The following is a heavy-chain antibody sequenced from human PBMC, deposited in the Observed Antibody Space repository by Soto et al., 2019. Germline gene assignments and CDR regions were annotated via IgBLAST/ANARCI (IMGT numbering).Heavy chain of an antibody. CDR1: GFTFSNAW. CDR2: IKSKTDGGTT. D-gene: IGHD3-10*01. V-gene: IGHV3-15*07. J-gene: IGHJ5*02. CDR3: TTDPMGGWFDP. Sequence: EVQLVESGGGLVKPGGSLRLSCAASGFTFSNAWMNWVRQAPGKGLEWVGRIKSKTDGGTTDYAAPVKGRFTISRDDSKNTLYLQINSLKIEDTALYYCTTDPMGGWFDPWGQGTLVTVSS.